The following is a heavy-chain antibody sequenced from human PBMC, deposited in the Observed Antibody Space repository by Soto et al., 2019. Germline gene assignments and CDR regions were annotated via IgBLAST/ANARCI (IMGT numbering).Heavy chain of an antibody. D-gene: IGHD1-26*01. CDR1: GFTFSSYG. J-gene: IGHJ4*02. CDR2: ISYDGSNK. Sequence: GGSLRLSCAASGFTFSSYGMHWVRQAPGKGLEWVAVISYDGSNKYYADSVKGRLTISRDNSKNTLYLQMNSLRAEDTAVYYCAKPTKEWGPPFDYWGQGTLVTVSS. CDR3: AKPTKEWGPPFDY. V-gene: IGHV3-30*18.